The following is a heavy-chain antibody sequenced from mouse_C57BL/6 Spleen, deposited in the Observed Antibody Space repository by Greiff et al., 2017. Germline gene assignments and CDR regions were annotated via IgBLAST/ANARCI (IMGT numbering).Heavy chain of an antibody. Sequence: EVKVVESGGGLVKPGGSLKLSCAASGFTFSDYGMHWVRQAPEKGLEWVAYISSGSSTIYYADTVKGRFTISRDNAKNTLFLQMTSLRSEDTAMYYCAKSYYGSSGYFDYWGQGTTLTVSS. D-gene: IGHD1-1*01. CDR1: GFTFSDYG. J-gene: IGHJ2*01. V-gene: IGHV5-17*01. CDR2: ISSGSSTI. CDR3: AKSYYGSSGYFDY.